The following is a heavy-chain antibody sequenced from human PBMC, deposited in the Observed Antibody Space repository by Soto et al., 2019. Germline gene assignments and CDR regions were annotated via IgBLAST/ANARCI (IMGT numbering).Heavy chain of an antibody. J-gene: IGHJ5*02. CDR3: ARRSTIFGVVENWFDP. Sequence: SETLSLTCTVSGGSISSSSYYWGWIRQPPGKGLEWIGSIYYSGSTYYNPSLKSRVTISVDTSKNQFSLKLSSVTAADTAVYCCARRSTIFGVVENWFDPWGQGTLVTVSS. D-gene: IGHD3-3*01. CDR2: IYYSGST. CDR1: GGSISSSSYY. V-gene: IGHV4-39*01.